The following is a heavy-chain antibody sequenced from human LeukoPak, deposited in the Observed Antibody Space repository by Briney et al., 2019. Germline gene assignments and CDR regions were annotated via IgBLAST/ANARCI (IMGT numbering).Heavy chain of an antibody. CDR1: GLTFTKAW. J-gene: IGHJ3*02. D-gene: IGHD3-22*01. V-gene: IGHV3-15*01. Sequence: GGSLRLSCAASGLTFTKAWMTWVRQAPGEGLEWVGRIKSNTDGGTTDYAAPVKGRFTISRDDSKNTLYLQMNSLKTEDTAVYYCTTNPYDRSGYPIWGQGTMVTVSS. CDR2: IKSNTDGGTT. CDR3: TTNPYDRSGYPI.